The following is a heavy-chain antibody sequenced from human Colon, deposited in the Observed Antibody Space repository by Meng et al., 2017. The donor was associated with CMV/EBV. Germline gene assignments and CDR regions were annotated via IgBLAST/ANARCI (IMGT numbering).Heavy chain of an antibody. CDR3: VRSSGWSLFDY. Sequence: QVPLLQSGAGVKEPGASVKVSCKTSGYTFRDYYMHWVRQAPGQGLEWMGWIRSDGSATNYAQKFRGRVTMTRDASVSTAYMELSGLTSDDTAVYFCVRSSGWSLFDYWGPGALVTISS. J-gene: IGHJ4*02. V-gene: IGHV1-2*02. D-gene: IGHD6-19*01. CDR1: GYTFRDYY. CDR2: IRSDGSAT.